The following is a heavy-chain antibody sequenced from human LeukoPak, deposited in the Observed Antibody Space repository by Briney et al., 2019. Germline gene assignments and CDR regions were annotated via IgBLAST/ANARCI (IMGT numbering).Heavy chain of an antibody. CDR2: IIPIFGTA. CDR3: ATPGPAAPLGY. V-gene: IGHV1-69*13. J-gene: IGHJ4*02. D-gene: IGHD2-2*01. Sequence: SVKVSCKASGGTFSGYAISWVRQAPGQGLEWMGGIIPIFGTANYAQKFQGRVTITADESTSTAYMELSSLRSEDTAVYYCATPGPAAPLGYWGQGTLVTVSS. CDR1: GGTFSGYA.